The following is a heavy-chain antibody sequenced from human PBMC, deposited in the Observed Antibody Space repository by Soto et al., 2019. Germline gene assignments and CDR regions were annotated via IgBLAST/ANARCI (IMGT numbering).Heavy chain of an antibody. V-gene: IGHV4-39*01. J-gene: IGHJ5*02. CDR1: GDSIIRSDFY. Sequence: PSETLSLPCTVSGDSIIRSDFYWGWVRPPPGKGLEWIGSIFYLGSSYYNPSLKSRVTMSVDTSKNQFSLRLRSVTAADTALYFCARHSLALRKNNWFDPWGQGIMVTVSS. CDR3: ARHSLALRKNNWFDP. D-gene: IGHD3-3*02. CDR2: IFYLGSS.